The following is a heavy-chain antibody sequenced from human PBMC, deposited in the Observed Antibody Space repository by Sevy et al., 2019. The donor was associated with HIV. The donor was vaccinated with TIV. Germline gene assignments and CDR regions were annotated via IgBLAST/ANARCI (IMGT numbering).Heavy chain of an antibody. CDR1: GFTFSTYA. Sequence: GGSLRLSCAASGFTFSTYAMTWVRQAPGKGLQWVSVISGSGGSTYYADSVKGRFTISRDNSKNPMYLQMNSLGAEDTAVYYCARRPDFGVVIPTGVMDVWGQGTTVTVSS. CDR2: ISGSGGST. J-gene: IGHJ6*02. CDR3: ARRPDFGVVIPTGVMDV. V-gene: IGHV3-23*01. D-gene: IGHD3-3*01.